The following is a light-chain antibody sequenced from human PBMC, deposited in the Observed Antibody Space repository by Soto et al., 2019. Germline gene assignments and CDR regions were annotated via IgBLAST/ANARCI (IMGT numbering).Light chain of an antibody. Sequence: QPVLTQPASVSGSPGQSITISCTGSSSDIGDYNLVSWYQQHPGKAPKLMIFEVSQRPSGVSNRFSGSKSGTTASLKISGLQAEDEADYYCCSYAVGTTYVFGTGTKLTVL. J-gene: IGLJ1*01. CDR3: CSYAVGTTYV. V-gene: IGLV2-23*02. CDR2: EVS. CDR1: SSDIGDYNL.